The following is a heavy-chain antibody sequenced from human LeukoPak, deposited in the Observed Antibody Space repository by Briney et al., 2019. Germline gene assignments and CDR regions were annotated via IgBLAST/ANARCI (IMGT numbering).Heavy chain of an antibody. J-gene: IGHJ4*02. V-gene: IGHV3-21*01. Sequence: GSLRLSCAASGFTFSSYSMNWVRQAPGKGLEWVSSISSSSSSYIYYADSVKGRFTISRDNAKNSLYLQMNSLRAEDTAVYYCARVQYYYDSSGYYSDYWGQGTLVTVSS. CDR1: GFTFSSYS. CDR3: ARVQYYYDSSGYYSDY. D-gene: IGHD3-22*01. CDR2: ISSSSSSYI.